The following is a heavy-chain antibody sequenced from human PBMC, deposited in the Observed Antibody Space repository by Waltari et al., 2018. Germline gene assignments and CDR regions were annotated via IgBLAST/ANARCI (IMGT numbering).Heavy chain of an antibody. V-gene: IGHV1-69*05. CDR1: GGSFSPYA. CDR2: IIPMFETA. CDR3: ARGGLYGQQLLESAFEI. Sequence: QVQLVQSGAEVKKPGSSVKVSCKASGGSFSPYAIPWGRQAHGQGLEWMGGIIPMFETANYAQKFQERVTITTDGSMTTAYMELSSLTSEDTAVYYCARGGLYGQQLLESAFEIWGQGTKVTVAS. D-gene: IGHD6-13*01. J-gene: IGHJ3*02.